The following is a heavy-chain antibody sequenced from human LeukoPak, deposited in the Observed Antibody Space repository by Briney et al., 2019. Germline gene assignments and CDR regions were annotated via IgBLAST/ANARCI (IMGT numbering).Heavy chain of an antibody. V-gene: IGHV4-59*01. CDR3: ARGVVGATASLDFDY. CDR1: GGFISSYY. Sequence: SETLSLTCTVSGGFISSYYWSWIRQPPGKGLEWIGYIYYSGSTNYNPSLKSRVTISVDTSKNQFSLKLSSVTAADTAVYYCARGVVGATASLDFDYWGQGTLVTVSS. CDR2: IYYSGST. J-gene: IGHJ4*02. D-gene: IGHD1-26*01.